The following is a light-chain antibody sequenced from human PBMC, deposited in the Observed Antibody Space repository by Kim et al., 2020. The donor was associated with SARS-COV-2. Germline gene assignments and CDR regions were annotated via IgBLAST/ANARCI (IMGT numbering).Light chain of an antibody. CDR2: GQN. J-gene: IGLJ2*01. V-gene: IGLV3-19*01. CDR3: NSRDSTGNHLV. CDR1: SLRNYY. Sequence: ALGQTVRITCQGDSLRNYYASWYQQKPGQAPIFVIYGQNNRPSGIPDRFSGSGSGDTTSLTITGTQAEDEADYYCNSRDSTGNHLVFGGGTQLTVL.